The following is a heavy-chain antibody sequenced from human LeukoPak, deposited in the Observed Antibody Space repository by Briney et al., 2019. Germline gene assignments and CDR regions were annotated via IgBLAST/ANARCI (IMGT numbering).Heavy chain of an antibody. CDR1: GFTFGDYS. D-gene: IGHD3-9*01. J-gene: IGHJ6*02. CDR3: SRSFEALRYFDWLSDI. Sequence: GGSLRLSCTTSGFTFGDYSMTWVRQAPGKGLEWVGFIRSKAYGGTTDYSASVKGRFTISRDDSKSIAYLQMNSLKTEDTAVYYCSRSFEALRYFDWLSDIWGQGTTVTVSS. CDR2: IRSKAYGGTT. V-gene: IGHV3-49*04.